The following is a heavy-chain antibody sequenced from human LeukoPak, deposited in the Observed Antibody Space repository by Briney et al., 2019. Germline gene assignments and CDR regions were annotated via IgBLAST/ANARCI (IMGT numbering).Heavy chain of an antibody. CDR3: ARRRTTVTTSLDY. CDR1: GFTFSNYE. J-gene: IGHJ4*02. Sequence: GGSLRLSCAASGFTFSNYEMNWVRQAPGKGLQWVSSISSSSSYISYADSGKGRFTISRDNAKNSLYLQMNSLRAEDTAVYYCARRRTTVTTSLDYWGQGTLVTVSS. V-gene: IGHV3-21*01. CDR2: ISSSSSYI. D-gene: IGHD4-17*01.